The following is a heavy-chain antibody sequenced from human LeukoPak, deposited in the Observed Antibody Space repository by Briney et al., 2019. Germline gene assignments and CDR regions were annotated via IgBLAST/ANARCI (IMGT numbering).Heavy chain of an antibody. V-gene: IGHV4-4*02. Sequence: SETLSLTCAVSGGSISSGNWWSWVRQPPGKGLEWIGEIYHSGSTNYNPSLKSRVTISVDTSKNQFSLKLSSVTAADTAVYYCAREKWALKNWFDPWGQGTLVTVSS. D-gene: IGHD2-8*01. CDR3: AREKWALKNWFDP. CDR2: IYHSGST. CDR1: GGSISSGNW. J-gene: IGHJ5*02.